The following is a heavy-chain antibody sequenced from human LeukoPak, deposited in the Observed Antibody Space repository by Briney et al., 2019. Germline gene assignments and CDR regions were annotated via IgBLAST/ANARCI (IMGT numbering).Heavy chain of an antibody. CDR2: IYHSGST. D-gene: IGHD6-13*01. CDR1: GYSINSGYY. Sequence: SETLSLTCTVSGYSINSGYYWGWIRQPPGKGLEWIGSIYHSGSTYYNPSLKSRVTISVDTSKNQFSLKLSSVTAADAAVYYCVRHEAKAAAFDYWGQGTLVSVSS. V-gene: IGHV4-38-2*02. CDR3: VRHEAKAAAFDY. J-gene: IGHJ4*02.